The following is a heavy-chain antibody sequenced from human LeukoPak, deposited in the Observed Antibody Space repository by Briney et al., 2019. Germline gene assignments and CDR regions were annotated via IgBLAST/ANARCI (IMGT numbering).Heavy chain of an antibody. CDR3: ARGDYYDSSGYP. CDR2: ISSSSSYT. D-gene: IGHD3-22*01. CDR1: GFTFSDNY. J-gene: IGHJ5*02. V-gene: IGHV3-11*06. Sequence: PGRSLILSCAASGFTFSDNYMSWIRQAPGKGLEWVSYISSSSSYTNYADSVKGRFTISRDNAKNSLYLQMNSLRAEDTAVYYCARGDYYDSSGYPWGQGTLVTVSS.